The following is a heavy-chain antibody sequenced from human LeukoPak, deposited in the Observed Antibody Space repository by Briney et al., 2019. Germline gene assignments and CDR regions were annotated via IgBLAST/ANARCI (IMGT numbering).Heavy chain of an antibody. J-gene: IGHJ5*02. V-gene: IGHV3-21*04. D-gene: IGHD2-21*02. CDR1: GFAFSNSS. CDR2: ISSSGSFI. Sequence: GGSLRLSCAASGFAFSNSSMKWVRQAPGKGLEWVSSISSSGSFIYYADSVKGRFTISRDNAKKSLYLQMSSLGGDDTAIYYCAREIVVTAVAASPHPWGPGTLVTVSS. CDR3: AREIVVTAVAASPHP.